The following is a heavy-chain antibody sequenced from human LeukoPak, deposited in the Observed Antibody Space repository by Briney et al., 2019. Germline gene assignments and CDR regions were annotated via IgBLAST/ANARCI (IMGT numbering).Heavy chain of an antibody. CDR1: GFTFSGYA. V-gene: IGHV3-30*04. D-gene: IGHD3-22*01. CDR3: ARDKILDYYDRSGYGSYYYGMDV. Sequence: GGSLRLSCAASGFTFSGYAMHWVRQAPGKGLEWVAVISYDGSNKYYADSVKGRFTISRDNSKNTLYLQMNSLRAEDTAVYYCARDKILDYYDRSGYGSYYYGMDVWGQGTTVTVSS. J-gene: IGHJ6*02. CDR2: ISYDGSNK.